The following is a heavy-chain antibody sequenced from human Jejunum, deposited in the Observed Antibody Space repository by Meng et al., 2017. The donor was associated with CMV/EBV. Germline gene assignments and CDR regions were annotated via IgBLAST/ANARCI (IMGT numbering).Heavy chain of an antibody. D-gene: IGHD3-16*01. Sequence: QVQIQESGPGRGKPSETLSLTCIVSGASIKNSNWNWVRQPAGQGLEWIGLIQVIGHTVYNPSLKSRVTVSLDASKSQFSLALNSVTAADTATYYCAGSRPGGGACDYWGQGILVTGSS. CDR2: IQVIGHT. CDR1: GASIKNSN. J-gene: IGHJ4*02. CDR3: AGSRPGGGACDY. V-gene: IGHV4-4*07.